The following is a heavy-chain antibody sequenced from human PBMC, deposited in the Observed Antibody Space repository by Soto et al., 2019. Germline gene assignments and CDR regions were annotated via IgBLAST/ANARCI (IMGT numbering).Heavy chain of an antibody. CDR3: VINVEMATIEGY. J-gene: IGHJ4*02. D-gene: IGHD5-12*01. CDR1: GYTFTSYD. CDR2: MNPNSGNT. V-gene: IGHV1-8*01. Sequence: ASVKVSCKASGYTFTSYDINWVRQATGQGLEWMGWMNPNSGNTGYAQKFQGRVTMTRNTSISTAYMELSSLRSEDTAVYYCVINVEMATIEGYWGQGTLVTVSS.